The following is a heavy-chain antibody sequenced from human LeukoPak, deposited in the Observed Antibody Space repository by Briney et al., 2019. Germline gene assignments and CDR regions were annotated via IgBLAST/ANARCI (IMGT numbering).Heavy chain of an antibody. CDR1: GYTFTGYY. J-gene: IGHJ6*03. D-gene: IGHD1-26*01. CDR2: INPNSGGT. Sequence: ASVKVSCKASGYTFTGYYMHWVRQAPGQGLEWMGWINPNSGGTNYAQKFQGRVTMTRDTSISTAYMELSRLRSDDTAVYYCERDLSGSYPDYYYYYMDVWGKGTTVTVSS. CDR3: ERDLSGSYPDYYYYYMDV. V-gene: IGHV1-2*02.